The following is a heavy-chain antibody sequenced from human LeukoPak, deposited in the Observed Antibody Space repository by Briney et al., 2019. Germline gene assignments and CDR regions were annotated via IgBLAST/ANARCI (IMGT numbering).Heavy chain of an antibody. CDR1: GYSFTSYW. J-gene: IGHJ4*02. CDR3: ARSGPSVVSGSHQYSYGYQYYFDY. V-gene: IGHV5-51*01. Sequence: GESLKISCKGSGYSFTSYWIGWVRQMPGKGLEWMGIIYPGDSDTRYSPSFQGQVTISADKSISTAYLQWSSLKASDTAMYYCARSGPSVVSGSHQYSYGYQYYFDYWGQGTLVTVSS. CDR2: IYPGDSDT. D-gene: IGHD5-18*01.